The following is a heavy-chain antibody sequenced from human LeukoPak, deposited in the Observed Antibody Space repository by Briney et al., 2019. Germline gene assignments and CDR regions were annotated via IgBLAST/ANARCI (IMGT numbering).Heavy chain of an antibody. Sequence: GGSQRLSCAASGLTISNYWMHWVRQAPGKGLLWVARINSDGSSTTYADSVKGRFTISRDNAKNTLYLQMNSLRDEDMAVYYCAKGGTTVVDYWGQGTLVTVSS. CDR2: INSDGSST. V-gene: IGHV3-74*01. D-gene: IGHD4-23*01. CDR3: AKGGTTVVDY. J-gene: IGHJ4*02. CDR1: GLTISNYW.